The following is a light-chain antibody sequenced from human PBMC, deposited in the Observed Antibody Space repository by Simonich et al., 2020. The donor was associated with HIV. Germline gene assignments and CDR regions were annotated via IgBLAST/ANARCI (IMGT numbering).Light chain of an antibody. Sequence: QSALTQPASVSRSPGQSITLSCTGTSSDVGHYTYVSWYQQYPGKAPKLIISAVNERPSGISTRFSGSKSGNTASLTISGLQAEDEADYYCSSYTTSGTLVFGGGTKVTVL. CDR3: SSYTTSGTLV. V-gene: IGLV2-14*01. CDR2: AVN. CDR1: SSDVGHYTY. J-gene: IGLJ2*01.